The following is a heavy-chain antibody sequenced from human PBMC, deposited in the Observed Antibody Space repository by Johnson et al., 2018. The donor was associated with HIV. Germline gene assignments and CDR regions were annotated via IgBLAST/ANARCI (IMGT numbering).Heavy chain of an antibody. CDR2: VSSGGSSI. CDR3: AREVAAVGDAFDI. CDR1: GFVFSDSH. V-gene: IGHV3-11*04. D-gene: IGHD6-13*01. Sequence: QVQLVESGGDLVKPGGSLRLSCVASGFVFSDSHMSWIRQAPGKGLEWISYVSSGGSSIYYADSVRGRFTISRDNAKNSLYLQMNSLRAEDTAVYYCAREVAAVGDAFDIWGQGTMVTVSS. J-gene: IGHJ3*02.